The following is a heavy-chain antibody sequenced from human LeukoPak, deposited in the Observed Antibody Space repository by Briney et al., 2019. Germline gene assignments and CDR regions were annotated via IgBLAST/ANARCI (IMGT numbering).Heavy chain of an antibody. Sequence: SETLSLTCAVPGGSISSGGYSWSWIRQPPGKGLEWIGYIYDSGSTYYNPSLKSRITISVDTSENRFSLKLSSVTATDTAVYYCARDCSGGSCYGAFDIWGQGTMVTVSS. CDR1: GGSISSGGYS. CDR2: IYDSGST. CDR3: ARDCSGGSCYGAFDI. V-gene: IGHV4-30-2*05. J-gene: IGHJ3*02. D-gene: IGHD2-15*01.